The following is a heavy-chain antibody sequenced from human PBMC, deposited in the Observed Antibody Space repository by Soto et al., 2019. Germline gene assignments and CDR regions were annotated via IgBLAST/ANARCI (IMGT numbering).Heavy chain of an antibody. Sequence: LSLTCAASGFTFSSYAMSWVRQAPGKGLEWVSAISGSGGSTYYADSVKGRFTISRDNSKNTLYLQMNSLRAEDTAVYYCAKGILRITMIVVVMPFDYWGQGTLVTVSS. CDR2: ISGSGGST. CDR3: AKGILRITMIVVVMPFDY. V-gene: IGHV3-23*01. J-gene: IGHJ4*02. CDR1: GFTFSSYA. D-gene: IGHD3-22*01.